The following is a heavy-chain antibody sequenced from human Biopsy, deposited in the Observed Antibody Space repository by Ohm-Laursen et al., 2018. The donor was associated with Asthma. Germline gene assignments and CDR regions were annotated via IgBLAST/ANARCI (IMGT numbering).Heavy chain of an antibody. J-gene: IGHJ4*02. CDR3: ARERIAARQRRYYFDY. CDR1: GGTFSSYA. D-gene: IGHD6-6*01. CDR2: IIPILGTA. V-gene: IGHV1-69*13. Sequence: SVKVSCKASGGTFSSYAISWVRQAPGQGLEWMGGIIPILGTANYAQKFQGRVTITADESTSTAYMELSSLRSEDTAVYYCARERIAARQRRYYFDYWGQGTLVTVSS.